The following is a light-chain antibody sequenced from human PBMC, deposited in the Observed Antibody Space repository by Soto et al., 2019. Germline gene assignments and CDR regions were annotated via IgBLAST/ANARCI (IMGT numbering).Light chain of an antibody. CDR1: NSGSKS. V-gene: IGLV3-21*04. J-gene: IGLJ1*01. CDR3: QVWDSSSDHPYV. CDR2: YDS. Sequence: SYELTQPPSVSVAPGKTARITCGGNNSGSKSVNWYQQKPGHAPVLVIYYDSDRPPGIPERFSGSNSGNTATLTISRVEAGDEADYYCQVWDSSSDHPYVFGTGTKVTVL.